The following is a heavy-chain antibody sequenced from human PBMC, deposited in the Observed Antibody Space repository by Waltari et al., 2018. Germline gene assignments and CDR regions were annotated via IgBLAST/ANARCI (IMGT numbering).Heavy chain of an antibody. V-gene: IGHV4-59*01. CDR1: GDSIRYYY. J-gene: IGHJ4*02. Sequence: QVHLQESGPGLVKPSETLSLACSVSGDSIRYYYWNGIRQSPGKGLEWIGYIYYSGTTNYNPAPKSRVTLSVDTSKNQFSLKLRSVTAADTAVYYCARAAPGYGDSYFFDFWGQGTLVTVSS. CDR2: IYYSGTT. CDR3: ARAAPGYGDSYFFDF. D-gene: IGHD4-17*01.